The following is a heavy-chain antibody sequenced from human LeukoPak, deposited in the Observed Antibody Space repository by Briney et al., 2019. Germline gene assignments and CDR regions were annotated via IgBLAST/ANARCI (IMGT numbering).Heavy chain of an antibody. J-gene: IGHJ4*02. CDR1: GFTFSSYG. D-gene: IGHD7-27*01. V-gene: IGHV3-30*18. CDR2: ISYDGSNK. CDR3: AKDNWGTVAPGYFDY. Sequence: PGRSLRLSCAASGFTFSSYGMYWVRQAPGKGLEWVAVISYDGSNKYYADSVKGRFTISRDNSKNTLYLQMNSLRAEDTAVYYCAKDNWGTVAPGYFDYWGQGTLVTVSS.